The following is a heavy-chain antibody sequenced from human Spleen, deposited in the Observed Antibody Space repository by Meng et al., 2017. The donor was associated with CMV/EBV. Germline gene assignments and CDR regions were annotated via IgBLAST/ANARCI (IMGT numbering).Heavy chain of an antibody. CDR3: AREQNFWSGYVDP. CDR2: ISYDGSNK. Sequence: GESLKISCAASGFTFSSYAMHWVRQAPGKGLEWVAVISYDGSNKYYADSVKGRFTISRDKSKNTVYLQMDSLRAEDTAVYYCAREQNFWSGYVDPWGQGTLVTVSS. J-gene: IGHJ5*02. D-gene: IGHD3-3*01. V-gene: IGHV3-30*14. CDR1: GFTFSSYA.